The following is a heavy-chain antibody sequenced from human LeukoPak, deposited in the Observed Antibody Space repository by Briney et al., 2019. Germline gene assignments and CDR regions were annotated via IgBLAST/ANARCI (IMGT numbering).Heavy chain of an antibody. CDR3: ARGGGSYRNDY. CDR2: IYYSGST. J-gene: IGHJ4*02. CDR1: GGSISSYY. Sequence: SETLSLTCTVSGGSISSYYWSWIRQPPGKGLEWIGYIYYSGSTNYNPSLKSRATISVDTSKNQFSLKLSSVTAADTAVYYCARGGGSYRNDYWGQGTLVTVSS. D-gene: IGHD1-26*01. V-gene: IGHV4-59*01.